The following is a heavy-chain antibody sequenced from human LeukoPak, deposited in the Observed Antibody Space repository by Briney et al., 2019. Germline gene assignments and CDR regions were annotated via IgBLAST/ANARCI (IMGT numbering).Heavy chain of an antibody. J-gene: IGHJ4*02. CDR2: ISGSGGDS. V-gene: IGHV3-23*01. D-gene: IGHD6-19*01. CDR3: ANSPWGIAVAGSADY. Sequence: PGGSLRLSCAASRFIFSSYVMIWVRQAPAKGLGWVSAISGSGGDSYYADSVKGRFTISRDNSKNTLYLQMNSLRAEDTAVYYCANSPWGIAVAGSADYWGQGTLVTVSS. CDR1: RFIFSSYV.